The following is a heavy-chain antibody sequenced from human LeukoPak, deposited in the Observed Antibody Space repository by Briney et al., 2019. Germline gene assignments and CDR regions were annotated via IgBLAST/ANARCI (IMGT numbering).Heavy chain of an antibody. Sequence: GGSLRPSCAASGFTFSNAWMRWVRQAPGKGLEWVGRIKSKTDGGTTDYAAPVKGRFTVSRDDSKNTLYLQMNSLKTEDTAVYYCTTELRWELVDVDQWGQGTLVTVSS. J-gene: IGHJ4*02. D-gene: IGHD1-26*01. V-gene: IGHV3-15*05. CDR1: GFTFSNAW. CDR2: IKSKTDGGTT. CDR3: TTELRWELVDVDQ.